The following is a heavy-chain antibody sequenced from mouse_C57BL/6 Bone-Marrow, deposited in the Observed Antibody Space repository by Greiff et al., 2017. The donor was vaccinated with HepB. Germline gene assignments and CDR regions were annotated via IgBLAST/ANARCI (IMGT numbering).Heavy chain of an antibody. CDR2: IDPENGDT. Sequence: VQLQQSGAELVRPGASVKLSCTASGFNIKDDYMHWVKQRPGQGLEWIGWIDPENGDTEYASKFQGKATITADTSSNTAYLQLSSLTSEDTAVYYCTTYYPYYFDYWGQGTTLTVSS. CDR3: TTYYPYYFDY. D-gene: IGHD1-1*01. CDR1: GFNIKDDY. J-gene: IGHJ2*01. V-gene: IGHV14-4*01.